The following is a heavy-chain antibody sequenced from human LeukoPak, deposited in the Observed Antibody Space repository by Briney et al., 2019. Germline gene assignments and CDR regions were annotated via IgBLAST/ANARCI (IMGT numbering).Heavy chain of an antibody. CDR1: GGTFSSYA. J-gene: IGHJ6*03. D-gene: IGHD5-18*01. CDR3: ARGSRGYSYGYYYYYYMDV. V-gene: IGHV1-69*06. CDR2: IIPIFGTA. Sequence: SVKVSCKASGGTFSSYAISWVRQAPGQGLEWMGGIIPIFGTANYAQKFQGRVTITADKSTSTAYMELSSLRSEDTAVYYCARGSRGYSYGYYYYYYMDVWGKGTTVTISS.